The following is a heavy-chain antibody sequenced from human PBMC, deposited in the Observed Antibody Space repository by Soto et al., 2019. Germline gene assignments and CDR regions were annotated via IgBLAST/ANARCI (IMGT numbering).Heavy chain of an antibody. J-gene: IGHJ5*02. CDR3: ARVVDSYDFWSGYYTGVPWFDP. Sequence: VKVSCKASGYTFTSYDINWVRQATGQGLEWMGWMNPNSGNTGYAQKFQGRVTMTRNTSISTAYMELSSLRSEDTAVYYCARVVDSYDFWSGYYTGVPWFDPWGQGTLVTVSS. D-gene: IGHD3-3*01. CDR2: MNPNSGNT. CDR1: GYTFTSYD. V-gene: IGHV1-8*01.